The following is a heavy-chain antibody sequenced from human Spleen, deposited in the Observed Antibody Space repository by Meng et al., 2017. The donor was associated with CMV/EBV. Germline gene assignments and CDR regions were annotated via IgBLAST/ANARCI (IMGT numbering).Heavy chain of an antibody. V-gene: IGHV1-8*01. CDR2: MNTNSDNR. CDR3: ARRAYCGGGCYAGDDAFDL. CDR1: GYTFTNYD. D-gene: IGHD2-21*02. J-gene: IGHJ3*01. Sequence: ASVKVSCKASGYTFTNYDINWVRQATGQGLEWMGWMNTNSDNRGYAQKFQGRVTMTRDTSTDTAYMELRSLRFDDTATYFCARRAYCGGGCYAGDDAFDLWGQGTMVTVSS.